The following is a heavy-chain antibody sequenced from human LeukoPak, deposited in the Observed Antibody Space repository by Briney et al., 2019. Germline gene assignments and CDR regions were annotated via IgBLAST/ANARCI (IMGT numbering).Heavy chain of an antibody. Sequence: ASETLSLTCTVSGGSISSYYWSWIRQPPGKGLEWIGEINHSGSTNYNPSLKSRVTISVDTSKNQFSLKLSSVTAADTAVYYCGRGSSWRSFDYWGQGTLVTVSS. CDR3: GRGSSWRSFDY. D-gene: IGHD6-13*01. J-gene: IGHJ4*02. CDR1: GGSISSYY. CDR2: INHSGST. V-gene: IGHV4-34*01.